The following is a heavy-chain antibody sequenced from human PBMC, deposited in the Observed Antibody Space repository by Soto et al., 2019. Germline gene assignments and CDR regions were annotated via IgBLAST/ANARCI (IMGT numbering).Heavy chain of an antibody. Sequence: GASVKASCKDSGDSFSSHGISWVRQAPGQGLEWMGGLIPISGTPNYAQKFQGRVTMTRNTSISTAYMELSSLRSEDTAVYYSPRVLLVRVVPRPDYYYGLYFWGQ. CDR3: PRVLLVRVVPRPDYYYGLYF. D-gene: IGHD3-10*01. CDR2: LIPISGTP. V-gene: IGHV1-69*05. CDR1: GDSFSSHG. J-gene: IGHJ6*02.